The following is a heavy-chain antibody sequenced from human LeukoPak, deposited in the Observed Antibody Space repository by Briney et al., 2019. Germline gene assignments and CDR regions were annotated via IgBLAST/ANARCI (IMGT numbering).Heavy chain of an antibody. CDR1: GFTFSTYE. CDR3: ARAPSSSNLLVFDY. D-gene: IGHD6-13*01. J-gene: IGHJ4*02. V-gene: IGHV3-48*03. CDR2: ISSSGSTI. Sequence: GGSLRLSCAASGFTFSTYEMNWVRQAPGKGLEWVSYISSSGSTIYHADSVKGRFTISRDNAKNSLYLQMNSLRAEDTAVYYCARAPSSSNLLVFDYWGQGTLVTVSS.